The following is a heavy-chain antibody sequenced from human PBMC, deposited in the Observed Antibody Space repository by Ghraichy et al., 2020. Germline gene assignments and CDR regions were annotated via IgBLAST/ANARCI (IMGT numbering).Heavy chain of an antibody. CDR1: GFTFSSYG. D-gene: IGHD3-3*01. CDR2: IRYDGSNK. J-gene: IGHJ4*02. Sequence: GGSLRLSCAASGFTFSSYGMHWVRQAPGKGLEWVAFIRYDGSNKYYADSVKGRFTISRDNSKNTLYLQMNSLRAEDTAVYYCAKWSDFWSGYFDYWGQGTLVTVSS. V-gene: IGHV3-30*02. CDR3: AKWSDFWSGYFDY.